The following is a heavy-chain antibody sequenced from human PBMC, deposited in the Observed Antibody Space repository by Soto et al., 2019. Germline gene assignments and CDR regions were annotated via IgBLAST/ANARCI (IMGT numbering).Heavy chain of an antibody. Sequence: ASVKVSCKASGYTLTSYGISWVRQAPGQGLEWMGWISAYSGKTNYAQMLQGRLTMATDTSTTTAYMELRSLRSDDTAVYYCARDNSGDFWSGYSHYYFDYWGQGTLVTVSS. J-gene: IGHJ4*02. CDR1: GYTLTSYG. CDR3: ARDNSGDFWSGYSHYYFDY. V-gene: IGHV1-18*01. CDR2: ISAYSGKT. D-gene: IGHD3-3*01.